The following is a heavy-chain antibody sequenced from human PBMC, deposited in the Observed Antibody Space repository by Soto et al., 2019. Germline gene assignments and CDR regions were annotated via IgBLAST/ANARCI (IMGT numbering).Heavy chain of an antibody. CDR3: ARVGGEAII. CDR1: GGSISSYY. Sequence: QVQLQESGPGLVKPSETLSLTCTVSGGSISSYYWSWIRQPAGTGLEWIGRIYITGSTNYNPSLKSRVTMPADTARNQFPRKLSSVTDADTAVFYCARVGGEAIIWGQGTTVTVSS. V-gene: IGHV4-4*07. D-gene: IGHD3-16*01. CDR2: IYITGST. J-gene: IGHJ6*02.